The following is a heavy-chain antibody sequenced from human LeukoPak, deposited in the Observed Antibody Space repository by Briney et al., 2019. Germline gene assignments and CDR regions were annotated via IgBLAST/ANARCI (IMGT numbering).Heavy chain of an antibody. V-gene: IGHV3-21*01. Sequence: GGSLRLSCAASGFTFSSYAMNWVRQAPGKGLEWVSSISSSSSYIYYADSVKGRFTISRDNAKNSLYLQMNSLRAEDTAVYYCASFGHSAFDIWAKGQWSPSLQ. CDR1: GFTFSSYA. CDR2: ISSSSSYI. CDR3: ASFGHSAFDI. J-gene: IGHJ3*02. D-gene: IGHD3/OR15-3a*01.